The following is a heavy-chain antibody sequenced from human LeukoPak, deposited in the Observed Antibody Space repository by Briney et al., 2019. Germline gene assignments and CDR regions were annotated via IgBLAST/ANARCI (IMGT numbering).Heavy chain of an antibody. CDR3: ARAASSGWSGGNWFDP. J-gene: IGHJ5*02. V-gene: IGHV3-74*01. CDR2: INSDGSST. Sequence: PGGSLRLSCAASGFTFSSYWMHWVRQAPGKGLVWVSRINSDGSSTSYADSVEGRFTISRDNAKNTMYLQMNSLRAEDTAVYYCARAASSGWSGGNWFDPWGQGTLVTVSS. D-gene: IGHD6-19*01. CDR1: GFTFSSYW.